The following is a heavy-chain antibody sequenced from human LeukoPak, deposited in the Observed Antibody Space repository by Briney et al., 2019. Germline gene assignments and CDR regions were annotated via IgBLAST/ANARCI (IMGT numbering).Heavy chain of an antibody. CDR1: GFTFSGFA. CDR3: AKMKGDPLPKCYMDV. CDR2: ISGSGDNT. D-gene: IGHD2-15*01. V-gene: IGHV3-23*01. J-gene: IGHJ6*01. Sequence: GGSLRLSCAASGFTFSGFAMSWVRRTPGKGLEWVSGISGSGDNTHYADSVKGRFTISRDNSKNTLYLEMNSLRAEDTAIYYCAKMKGDPLPKCYMDVWGQGTTVTVSS.